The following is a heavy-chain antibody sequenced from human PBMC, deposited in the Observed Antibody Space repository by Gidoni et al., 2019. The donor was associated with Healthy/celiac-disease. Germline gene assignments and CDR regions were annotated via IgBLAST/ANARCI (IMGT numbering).Heavy chain of an antibody. CDR1: GGSISSGDYY. CDR2: IYYSGST. Sequence: QVQLQESVPGLVKPSQTLSLTCPFSGGSISSGDYYWSWIRQPPGKGLEWIGYIYYSGSTYYNPSLKSRVTISVDTSKNQFSMKLSSVTAADTAVYYCARVPCASCPSREELFDYWGQGTLVTVSS. D-gene: IGHD2-2*01. CDR3: ARVPCASCPSREELFDY. J-gene: IGHJ4*02. V-gene: IGHV4-30-4*01.